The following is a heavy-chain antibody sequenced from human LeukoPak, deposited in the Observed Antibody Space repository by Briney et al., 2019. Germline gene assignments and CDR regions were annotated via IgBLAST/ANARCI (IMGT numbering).Heavy chain of an antibody. CDR3: AKVLYSGYDSLGY. Sequence: GGSLRLSCAASGFTFSSYGMHWVRQASGKGLEWVAFIRYDGSNKYYAASVKGRFTISRDNSKNTLYLQMNSLRAEDTAVYYCAKVLYSGYDSLGYWGQGTLVTVSS. D-gene: IGHD5-12*01. CDR1: GFTFSSYG. CDR2: IRYDGSNK. V-gene: IGHV3-30*02. J-gene: IGHJ4*02.